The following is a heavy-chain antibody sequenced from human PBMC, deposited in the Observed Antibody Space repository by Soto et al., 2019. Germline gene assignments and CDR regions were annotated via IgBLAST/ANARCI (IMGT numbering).Heavy chain of an antibody. CDR1: GFTFSSYG. CDR2: ISSSGNYI. J-gene: IGHJ4*02. D-gene: IGHD3-10*01. V-gene: IGHV3-21*01. Sequence: AGGSLRLSCAASGFTFSSYGMNWVRQAPGKRLEWVSSISSSGNYIYYADSVKGRFTISRDNAKNSLYLQMNSLRAEDTAVYYCANGYGSTIWGQGTLVTVSS. CDR3: ANGYGSTI.